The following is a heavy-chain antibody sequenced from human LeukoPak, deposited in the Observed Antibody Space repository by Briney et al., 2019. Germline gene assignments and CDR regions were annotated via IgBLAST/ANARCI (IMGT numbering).Heavy chain of an antibody. CDR1: GFTFSSSA. Sequence: GGSLRLSCAASGFTFSSSAMSWVRQVPGKGLEWVSTISGSGDRTYYADSVKGRFTISRDNSKNTLFLHMNSLRAEDTAVYYCAKGPKQQLVGSRGHYFDSWGQGTLVTVSS. D-gene: IGHD6-13*01. J-gene: IGHJ4*02. CDR3: AKGPKQQLVGSRGHYFDS. CDR2: ISGSGDRT. V-gene: IGHV3-23*01.